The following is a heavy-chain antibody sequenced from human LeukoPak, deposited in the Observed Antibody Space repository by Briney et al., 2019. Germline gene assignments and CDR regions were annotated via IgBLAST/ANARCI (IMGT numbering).Heavy chain of an antibody. V-gene: IGHV1-69*01. CDR1: GGTFSSYA. CDR2: IIPIFGTA. Sequence: SVKVSCKASGGTFSSYAISWVRQAPGQGLEWMGGIIPIFGTANYAQKFQGRVTITADESTSTAYMELRSLRSDDTAVYYCARGYSYGYGPLDYWGQGTLVTVSS. CDR3: ARGYSYGYGPLDY. J-gene: IGHJ4*02. D-gene: IGHD5-18*01.